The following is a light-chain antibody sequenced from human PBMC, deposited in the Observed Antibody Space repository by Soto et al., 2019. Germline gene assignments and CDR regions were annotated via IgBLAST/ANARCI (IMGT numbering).Light chain of an antibody. CDR3: QQYGSSGT. Sequence: IVFAQSPGTLSLSPGEKATLSCRASQSVSNNYLAWYQQKPGQAPRLLIYGASNRATGIPDRFSGSGSGTDFTLTISRLEPEDFAVYYCQQYGSSGTLGQGTKVDIK. CDR1: QSVSNNY. V-gene: IGKV3-20*01. CDR2: GAS. J-gene: IGKJ1*01.